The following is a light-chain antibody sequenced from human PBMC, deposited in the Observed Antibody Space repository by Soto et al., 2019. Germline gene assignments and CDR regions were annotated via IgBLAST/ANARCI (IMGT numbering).Light chain of an antibody. CDR1: QSVSSN. V-gene: IGKV3-15*01. CDR2: GAS. CDR3: HQRTNWPPET. J-gene: IGKJ5*01. Sequence: EIVMTQSPATLSVSPGERATLSCRASQSVSSNLAWYQQKPGQAPRLLIYGASTRATGIPARFSGSGSGTEFTLTIRSLEPEDFAVYYCHQRTNWPPETFGQGTRREIK.